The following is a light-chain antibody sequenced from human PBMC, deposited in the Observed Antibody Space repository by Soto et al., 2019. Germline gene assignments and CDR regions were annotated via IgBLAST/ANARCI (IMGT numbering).Light chain of an antibody. CDR2: DAS. CDR3: QQHGISHIT. V-gene: IGKV3-20*01. J-gene: IGKJ5*01. CDR1: QNINNNY. Sequence: VLTQSPGTLSLSPGGRATLSCRASQNINNNYLAWYQHKPGQAPRLLIYDASLRATGVPDRFSGSGSGTDFTLNITRLEPYESAVYYCQQHGISHITFGQGTRLEI.